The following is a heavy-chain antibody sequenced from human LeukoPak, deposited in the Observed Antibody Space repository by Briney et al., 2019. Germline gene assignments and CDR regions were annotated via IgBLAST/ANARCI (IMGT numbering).Heavy chain of an antibody. Sequence: ASVKVSCKASGYTFTTYGSSWVRQAPGQGLEWMGWISAYKGNTNYAQKFQGRVTMTTDTSTSTAYMELRSLTSDDTAVYYCARDRDWNLDYWGQGTLVTVSS. CDR3: ARDRDWNLDY. CDR1: GYTFTTYG. J-gene: IGHJ4*02. V-gene: IGHV1-18*01. D-gene: IGHD1-1*01. CDR2: ISAYKGNT.